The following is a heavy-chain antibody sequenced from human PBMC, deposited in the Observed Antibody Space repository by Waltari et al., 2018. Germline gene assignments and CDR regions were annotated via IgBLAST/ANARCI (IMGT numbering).Heavy chain of an antibody. J-gene: IGHJ4*02. Sequence: QLQLQESGPGLVKPSETLSLTCTVSGGSISSSSYYWGWIRQPPGKGLEWIGSIYYSGSTYYNPSLKSRVTISVDTSKNQFSLKLSSVTAADTAVYYCARVVSLQWLAYYFDYWGQGTLVTVSS. CDR3: ARVVSLQWLAYYFDY. D-gene: IGHD6-19*01. CDR1: GGSISSSSYY. V-gene: IGHV4-39*01. CDR2: IYYSGST.